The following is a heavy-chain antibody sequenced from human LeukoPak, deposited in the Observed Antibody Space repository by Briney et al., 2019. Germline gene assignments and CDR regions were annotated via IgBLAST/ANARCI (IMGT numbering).Heavy chain of an antibody. CDR3: ARVSMVRGKDDGY. V-gene: IGHV1-18*01. CDR1: GYTFTSYG. D-gene: IGHD3-10*01. J-gene: IGHJ4*02. CDR2: ISAYNGNT. Sequence: GASVKVSCKASGYTFTSYGISWVRQAPGQGLEGMGWISAYNGNTNNAQKLQGRVTTTTDTSTSTAYMELRSLRSDDTAVYYCARVSMVRGKDDGYWGQGTLVTVSS.